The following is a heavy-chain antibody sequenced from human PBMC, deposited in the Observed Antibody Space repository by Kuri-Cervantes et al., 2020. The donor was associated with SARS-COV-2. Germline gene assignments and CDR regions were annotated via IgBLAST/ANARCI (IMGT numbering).Heavy chain of an antibody. CDR2: KRYDGSNK. V-gene: IGHV3-30*02. J-gene: IGHJ4*02. CDR3: AKMGGNYYGSGSYDY. Sequence: GESLKIPCAASGFTFSSYGMHWDRQAPGKGLEWVAFKRYDGSNKYYADSVKGRFTISRDNSKNTLYLQMNSLRAEDTAVYYCAKMGGNYYGSGSYDYWGQGTLVTVSS. CDR1: GFTFSSYG. D-gene: IGHD3-10*01.